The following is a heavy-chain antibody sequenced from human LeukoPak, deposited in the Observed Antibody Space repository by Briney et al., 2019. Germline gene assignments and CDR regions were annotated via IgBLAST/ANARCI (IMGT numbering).Heavy chain of an antibody. CDR1: GYSFTSYW. V-gene: IGHV5-51*01. Sequence: GESLKISCKGSGYSFTSYWIGWVRQMPGKGLEWMGIIYPGDSDTRYSPSFQGQVTISADTSISTAYLQWSSLKASDTAMYYCARLEGIAARGGWFDPWGQGTLVTVSS. CDR3: ARLEGIAARGGWFDP. CDR2: IYPGDSDT. D-gene: IGHD6-6*01. J-gene: IGHJ5*02.